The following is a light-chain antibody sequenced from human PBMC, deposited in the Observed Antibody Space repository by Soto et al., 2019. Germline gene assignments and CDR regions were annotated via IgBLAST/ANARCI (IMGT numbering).Light chain of an antibody. CDR3: TSYTSSSTGV. J-gene: IGLJ3*02. CDR2: DVS. CDR1: SSDVGGYNY. Sequence: QSALTQPASVSGSPGQSIAISCTGTSSDVGGYNYVSWYQQHPGKAPKLMIYDVSNRPSGVSNRFSGSKSGNTASLTISGLQDEDGADYYCTSYTSSSTGVFGGGTKLTVL. V-gene: IGLV2-14*03.